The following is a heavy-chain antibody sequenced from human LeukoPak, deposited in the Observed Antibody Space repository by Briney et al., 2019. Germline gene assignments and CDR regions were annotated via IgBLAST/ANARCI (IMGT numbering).Heavy chain of an antibody. D-gene: IGHD3-10*01. Sequence: GGSLRLSCAASGFTFSSYAMSWVRQAPGKGLEWVSAISGSGGSTYYADSVKGRFTISRDNSKNTLYLQMNSLRAEDTAVYYCAKGSILWFGEKADFDYWGQGTLVTVSS. V-gene: IGHV3-23*01. CDR2: ISGSGGST. J-gene: IGHJ4*02. CDR3: AKGSILWFGEKADFDY. CDR1: GFTFSSYA.